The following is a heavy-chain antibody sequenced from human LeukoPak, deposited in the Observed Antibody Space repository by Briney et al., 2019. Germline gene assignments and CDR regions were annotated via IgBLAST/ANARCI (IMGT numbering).Heavy chain of an antibody. J-gene: IGHJ4*02. CDR1: GFTFSNYG. CDR2: IRYDGGNK. V-gene: IGHV3-30*02. Sequence: PGGSLRLSCAASGFTFSNYGMHWVRQAPGKGLEWVAFIRYDGGNKYYADYVKGGFTIYRENYKNTLYMQMNSQRGGETAVYYCAKGGSGSFVVATIFDYWGQGTLVTVSS. D-gene: IGHD2-15*01. CDR3: AKGGSGSFVVATIFDY.